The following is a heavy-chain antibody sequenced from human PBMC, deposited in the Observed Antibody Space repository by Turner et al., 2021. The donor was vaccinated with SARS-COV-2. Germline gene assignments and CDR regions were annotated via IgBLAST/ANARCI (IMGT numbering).Heavy chain of an antibody. J-gene: IGHJ4*02. CDR1: GFTFSTYS. V-gene: IGHV3-48*01. Sequence: EVHLVESGGGLVQLGGSLRLSCVASGFTFSTYSMNWVRQAPGKGLEWVSYIDSSSSTIYYADSVKGRFTISRDNAKNSLYLQMNSLRADDTAVYYCASPFDYWGQGTLVTVSS. CDR2: IDSSSSTI. CDR3: ASPFDY.